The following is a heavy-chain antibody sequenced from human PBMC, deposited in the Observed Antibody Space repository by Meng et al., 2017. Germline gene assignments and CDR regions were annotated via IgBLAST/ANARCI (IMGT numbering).Heavy chain of an antibody. V-gene: IGHV1-18*01. CDR3: ARDRYFSPKNTAMALRSYYYYGMDV. Sequence: ASVKVSCKASGYTFTSYCIRWVRQAPGQGLEWMGWISAYNGNTNYAQKLQGRVTMTTDTSTSTAYMELSSLRSDDTAVYYCARDRYFSPKNTAMALRSYYYYGMDVWGQGTTVTVSS. D-gene: IGHD5-18*01. CDR1: GYTFTSYC. J-gene: IGHJ6*02. CDR2: ISAYNGNT.